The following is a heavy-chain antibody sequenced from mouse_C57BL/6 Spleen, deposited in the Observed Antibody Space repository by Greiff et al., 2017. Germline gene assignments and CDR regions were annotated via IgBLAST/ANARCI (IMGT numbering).Heavy chain of an antibody. V-gene: IGHV5-17*01. D-gene: IGHD2-4*01. CDR2: ISSGSSTI. CDR1: GFTFSDYG. Sequence: EVMLVESGGGLVKPGGSLKLSCAASGFTFSDYGMHWVRQAPEKGLAWVAYISSGSSTIYYADTVKGRFPISRDNAKNTLFLQMTSLRSEDTAMYYCARKDYDRYFDVWGTGTTVTVSA. CDR3: ARKDYDRYFDV. J-gene: IGHJ1*03.